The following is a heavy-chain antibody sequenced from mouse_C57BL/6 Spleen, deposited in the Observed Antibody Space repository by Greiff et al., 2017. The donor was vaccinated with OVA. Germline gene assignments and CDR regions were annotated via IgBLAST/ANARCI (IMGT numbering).Heavy chain of an antibody. CDR1: GYTFTDYN. CDR2: INPNNGGT. CDR3: APYGYDNAMDY. Sequence: EVQLQESGPELVKPGASVKMSCKASGYTFTDYNMHWVKQSHGKSLEWIGYINPNNGGTSYNQKFKGKATLTVNKSSSTAYMELRSLTSEDSAVYYCAPYGYDNAMDYWGQGTSVTVSA. D-gene: IGHD2-2*01. V-gene: IGHV1-22*01. J-gene: IGHJ4*01.